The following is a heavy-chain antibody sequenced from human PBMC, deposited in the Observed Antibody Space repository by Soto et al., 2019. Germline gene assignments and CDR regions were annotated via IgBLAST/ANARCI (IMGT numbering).Heavy chain of an antibody. CDR3: ARVSPSLTYFTMVRGVFAH. CDR2: ISAYNGNT. V-gene: IGHV1-18*01. Sequence: ASVKVSCKASGYTFTSYGISWVRQAPGQGLEWMGWISAYNGNTNYAQKLQGRVTMTAETSTSTAYMELRSLRSDDTAVYYCARVSPSLTYFTMVRGVFAHWGQGTLVTVSS. J-gene: IGHJ4*02. D-gene: IGHD3-10*01. CDR1: GYTFTSYG.